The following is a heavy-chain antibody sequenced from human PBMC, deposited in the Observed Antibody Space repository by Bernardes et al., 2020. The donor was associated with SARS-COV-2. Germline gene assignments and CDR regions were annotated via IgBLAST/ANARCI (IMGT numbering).Heavy chain of an antibody. Sequence: GGSLRLSCAASGFTFSSYAMSWVRQAPGKGLEWVSAISGSGGSTYYADSVKGRFTISRDNSKNTLYLQMNSLRAEDTAVYYCAKDFWSGYDETGFYYYYGMDVWGQGTTVTVSS. D-gene: IGHD3-3*01. CDR3: AKDFWSGYDETGFYYYYGMDV. CDR2: ISGSGGST. CDR1: GFTFSSYA. V-gene: IGHV3-23*01. J-gene: IGHJ6*02.